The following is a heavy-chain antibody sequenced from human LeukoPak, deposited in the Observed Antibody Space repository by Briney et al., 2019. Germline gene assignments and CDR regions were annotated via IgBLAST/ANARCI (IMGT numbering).Heavy chain of an antibody. D-gene: IGHD6-13*01. CDR2: IKQDGSEK. V-gene: IGHV3-7*01. CDR3: ASRYSSSWYYYYYYMDV. J-gene: IGHJ6*03. Sequence: GGSLRPSCAASGFTFSSYWMSWVRQAPGKGLEWVANIKQDGSEKYYVDSVKGRFTISRDNAKNSLYLQMNSLRAEDTAVYYCASRYSSSWYYYYYYMDVWSKGTTVTVSS. CDR1: GFTFSSYW.